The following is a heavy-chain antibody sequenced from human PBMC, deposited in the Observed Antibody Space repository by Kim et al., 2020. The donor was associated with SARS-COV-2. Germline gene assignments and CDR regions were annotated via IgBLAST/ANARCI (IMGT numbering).Heavy chain of an antibody. CDR1: GFTFGDYA. V-gene: IGHV3-49*03. J-gene: IGHJ4*02. CDR2: IRSKAYVGTT. Sequence: GGSLRLSCTASGFTFGDYAMSWFRQAPGKGLEWVGFIRSKAYVGTTEYAASVKGRFTISRDDSKSIAYLQMNSLKTEDTAVYYCTRDYYYDSSGYRDYWGQGTLVTVSS. CDR3: TRDYYYDSSGYRDY. D-gene: IGHD3-22*01.